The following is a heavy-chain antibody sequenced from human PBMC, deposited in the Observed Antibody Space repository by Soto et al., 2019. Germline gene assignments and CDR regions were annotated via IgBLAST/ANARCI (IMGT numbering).Heavy chain of an antibody. J-gene: IGHJ5*02. CDR1: GGSISSISYY. V-gene: IGHV4-39*01. CDR2: IYYSGST. Sequence: SETLSLTCTVSGGSISSISYYWGWIRQPPGKGLEWIGSIYYSGSTYYNPSLKSRVTISVDTSKNQFSLKLSSVTAADTAVYYCARPGGYSYGHMNWFHXWGQATLVTVSX. CDR3: ARPGGYSYGHMNWFHX. D-gene: IGHD5-18*01.